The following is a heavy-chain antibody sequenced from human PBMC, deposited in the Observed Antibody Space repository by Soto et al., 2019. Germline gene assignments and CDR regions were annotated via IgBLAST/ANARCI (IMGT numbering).Heavy chain of an antibody. CDR2: IYYSGST. J-gene: IGHJ4*02. CDR3: ARQGHILTGYDY. CDR1: GGSISSYY. V-gene: IGHV4-59*08. Sequence: SETLSLTCTVSGGSISSYYWSWIRQPPGKGLEWIGYIYYSGSTNYNPSLKSRVTISVDTSKNQFSLKLSSVTAADTAVYYCARQGHILTGYDYWGQGTLVTVSS. D-gene: IGHD3-9*01.